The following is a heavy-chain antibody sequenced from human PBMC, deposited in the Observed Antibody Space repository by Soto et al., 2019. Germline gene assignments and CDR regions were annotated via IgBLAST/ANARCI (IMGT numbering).Heavy chain of an antibody. D-gene: IGHD6-6*01. CDR2: IYYSGST. CDR1: GGSISSYY. CDR3: ARRDYSTSSLGPFDY. V-gene: IGHV4-59*01. Sequence: PSETLSLTCIVSGGSISSYYWSWIRQPPGNGLEWIGYIYYSGSTNYSPSLKSRVTMSVDTSKNQFSLNLSSVTAADTAVYYCARRDYSTSSLGPFDYWGQGTLVTVSS. J-gene: IGHJ4*02.